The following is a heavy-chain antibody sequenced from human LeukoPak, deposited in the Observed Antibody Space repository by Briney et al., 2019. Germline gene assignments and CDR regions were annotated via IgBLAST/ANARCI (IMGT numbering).Heavy chain of an antibody. V-gene: IGHV3-43*02. Sequence: GGSLRLSCVASGLTFHDYAMHWVRQAPGKGLEWVSLISADGGSTFYADSVRGRFSISRDNSKNSLYLQMNSLRTEDPAMYYCAKESGKFDYWGQGTLVAVSS. J-gene: IGHJ4*02. CDR1: GLTFHDYA. CDR2: ISADGGST. CDR3: AKESGKFDY.